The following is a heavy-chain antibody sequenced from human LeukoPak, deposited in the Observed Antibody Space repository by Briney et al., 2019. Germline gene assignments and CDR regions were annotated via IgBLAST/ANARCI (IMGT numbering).Heavy chain of an antibody. CDR3: ARLGNYADSLPRDC. CDR1: GYSFTSYC. CDR2: IYPGDSDT. D-gene: IGHD4-17*01. Sequence: GESLKISFKGSGYSFTSYCIGWVRQMRGKGLEWMGIIYPGDSDTSYSPSFQGQVTISADKSISTAFLQWSSLKASDTAIYYCARLGNYADSLPRDCWGQGTLVTVSS. J-gene: IGHJ4*02. V-gene: IGHV5-51*01.